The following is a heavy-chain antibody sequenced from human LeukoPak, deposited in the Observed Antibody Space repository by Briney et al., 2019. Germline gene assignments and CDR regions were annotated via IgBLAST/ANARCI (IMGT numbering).Heavy chain of an antibody. CDR1: GFTFGKYA. CDR3: AKATYYYDSSGYFDGYYFDY. Sequence: GGSLRLSCTGSGFTFGKYAMSWVRQAPGKGLEWVSGITGSGGATYFADSVKGRFTISRDNSKNMLYLQMNSLRAEDTAVYYCAKATYYYDSSGYFDGYYFDYWGQGTLVTVSS. D-gene: IGHD3-22*01. J-gene: IGHJ4*02. CDR2: ITGSGGAT. V-gene: IGHV3-23*01.